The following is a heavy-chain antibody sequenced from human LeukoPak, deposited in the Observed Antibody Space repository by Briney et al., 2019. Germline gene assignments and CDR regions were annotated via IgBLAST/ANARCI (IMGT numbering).Heavy chain of an antibody. CDR3: ARGSDFFAY. CDR2: IHYSGST. CDR1: GGSISSFH. J-gene: IGHJ4*02. V-gene: IGHV4-59*01. Sequence: WETLSLTCTVSGGSISSFHWSWIRQPPGKGLEWIGYIHYSGSTDYNPSLKSRVTISVDTSKNQYSRMLISVTAADTGVYYCARGSDFFAYWGQGTLVTVSS. D-gene: IGHD1-26*01.